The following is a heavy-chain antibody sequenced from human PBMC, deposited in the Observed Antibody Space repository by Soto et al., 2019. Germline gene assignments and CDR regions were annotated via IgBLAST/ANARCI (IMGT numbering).Heavy chain of an antibody. CDR1: GYSFTIYW. D-gene: IGHD5-18*01. J-gene: IGHJ6*02. CDR2: IYPGDSDT. CDR3: ARRSPVDTAMVTEYYGMDV. V-gene: IGHV5-51*01. Sequence: GESLKISCKGSGYSFTIYWIGWVRQMPGKGLEWMGIIYPGDSDTRYSPSFQGQVTISADKSISTAYLQWSSLKASDTAMYYCARRSPVDTAMVTEYYGMDVWGQGTTVTVSS.